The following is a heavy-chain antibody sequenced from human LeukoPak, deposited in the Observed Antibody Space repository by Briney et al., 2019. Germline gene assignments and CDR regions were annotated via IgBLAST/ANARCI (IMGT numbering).Heavy chain of an antibody. CDR3: ARATDGSYYSMFDY. Sequence: GGSLRLSCAASGFTVSSNYMSWVRQAPGKGLEWVSVIYSGGSTYYADSVKGRFTISRDNSKNTLYLQMNSLRAEDTAVYYCARATDGSYYSMFDYWGQGILVTVSS. D-gene: IGHD1-26*01. J-gene: IGHJ4*02. CDR2: IYSGGST. V-gene: IGHV3-66*01. CDR1: GFTVSSNY.